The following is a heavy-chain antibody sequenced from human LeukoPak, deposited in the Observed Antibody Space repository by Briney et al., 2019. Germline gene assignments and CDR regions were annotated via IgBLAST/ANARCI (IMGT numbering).Heavy chain of an antibody. D-gene: IGHD3-3*01. CDR3: ARAGKNGVVTPFDY. CDR2: IYHSGST. CDR1: GGSISSGGYY. V-gene: IGHV4-30-2*01. Sequence: PSQTLSLTCTVSGGSISSGGYYWSWIRQPPGKGLEWIGYIYHSGSTYYNPSLKSRVTISVDRSKNQFSLKLSSVTAADTAVYYCARAGKNGVVTPFDYWGQGTLVTVSS. J-gene: IGHJ4*02.